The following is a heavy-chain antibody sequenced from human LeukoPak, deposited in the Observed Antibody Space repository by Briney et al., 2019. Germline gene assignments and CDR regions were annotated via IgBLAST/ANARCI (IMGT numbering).Heavy chain of an antibody. CDR3: AKVATTYGDAIDY. Sequence: GGSLTLSCAASGFTFSSYGMHWVRQAPGKELEWVAFIRYDGSNKYYADSVKGRFTISRDNSKNTLYLQMNSLRAEDTAVYYCAKVATTYGDAIDYWGQGTLVTVSS. CDR2: IRYDGSNK. V-gene: IGHV3-30*02. CDR1: GFTFSSYG. D-gene: IGHD4-17*01. J-gene: IGHJ4*02.